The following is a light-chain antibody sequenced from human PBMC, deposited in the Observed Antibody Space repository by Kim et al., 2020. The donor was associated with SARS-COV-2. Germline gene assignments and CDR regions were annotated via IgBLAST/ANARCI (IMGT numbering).Light chain of an antibody. J-gene: IGLJ1*01. Sequence: RVTSSCAATSSNIGAGHDLHWYQQLPGTAPKLLIYGNSNRPSGVPDRFSGSESGTSASLAISGLQAEDEADYYCQSFDISLSGYVFGTGTKVTVL. CDR1: SSNIGAGHD. V-gene: IGLV1-40*01. CDR3: QSFDISLSGYV. CDR2: GNS.